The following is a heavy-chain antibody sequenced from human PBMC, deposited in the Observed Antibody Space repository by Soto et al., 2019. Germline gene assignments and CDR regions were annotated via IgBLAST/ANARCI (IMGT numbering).Heavy chain of an antibody. D-gene: IGHD2-2*01. CDR3: AIPGLGYCSSTSCHAFDI. V-gene: IGHV1-69*02. CDR2: IIPILGIA. Sequence: SVKVSCKASGVTFSSYTISWVRQSPGQGLEWMGRIIPILGIANYAQKFQGRVTITADKSTSTAYMELSSLRSEDTAVYYCAIPGLGYCSSTSCHAFDIWGQGTMVTVSS. CDR1: GVTFSSYT. J-gene: IGHJ3*02.